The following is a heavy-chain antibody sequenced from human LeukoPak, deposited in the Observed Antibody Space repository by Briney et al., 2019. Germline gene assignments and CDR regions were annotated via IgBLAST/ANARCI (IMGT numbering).Heavy chain of an antibody. J-gene: IGHJ5*02. V-gene: IGHV4-30-4*01. Sequence: SQTLSLTCTVSGNSISSGDYYWSWIRQPPGKGLEWIGYIHYSGSSDYNPALKSRVSISVDASKNQFSLKLTSVTAADTAVYFCVGRADWFDPWGPGTLVTVSS. CDR2: IHYSGSS. CDR1: GNSISSGDYY. CDR3: VGRADWFDP.